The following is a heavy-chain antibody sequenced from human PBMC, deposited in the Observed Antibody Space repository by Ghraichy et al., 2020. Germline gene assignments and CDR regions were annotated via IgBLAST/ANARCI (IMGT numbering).Heavy chain of an antibody. CDR1: GGSFSGYY. J-gene: IGHJ5*02. CDR2: INHSGST. V-gene: IGHV4-34*01. Sequence: SETLSLTCAVYGGSFSGYYWSWIRQPPGKGLEWIGEINHSGSTNYNPSLKSRVTISVDTSKNQFSLKLSSVTAADTAVYYCARGRVVRGVIINNWFDPWGQGTLVTVSS. CDR3: ARGRVVRGVIINNWFDP. D-gene: IGHD3-10*01.